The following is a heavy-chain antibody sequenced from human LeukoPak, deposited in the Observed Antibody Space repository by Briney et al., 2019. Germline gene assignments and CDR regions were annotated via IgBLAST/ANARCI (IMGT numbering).Heavy chain of an antibody. V-gene: IGHV4-34*01. CDR2: INHSGST. Sequence: PSETLSLTCAVYGGSFSGYYWSWIRQPPGKGLEWIGEINHSGSTNYNPSLKSRVTISVDTSKNQFSLKLSSVTAADTAVYYCARARILTGFNNWGQGTLVTVSS. D-gene: IGHD3-9*01. CDR1: GGSFSGYY. CDR3: ARARILTGFNN. J-gene: IGHJ4*02.